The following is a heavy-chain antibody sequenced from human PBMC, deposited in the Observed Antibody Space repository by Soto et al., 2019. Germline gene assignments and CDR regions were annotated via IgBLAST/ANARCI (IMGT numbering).Heavy chain of an antibody. D-gene: IGHD3-16*02. CDR3: ARGPYDYVWGSDPPHFDY. V-gene: IGHV3-11*01. CDR1: GFTFSDYY. J-gene: IGHJ4*02. Sequence: GGSLRLSCAASGFTFSDYYMSWIRQAPGKGLEWVSYISSSGSTIYYADSVKGRFTISRDNAKNSFYLQMNSLRAEDTAVYYCARGPYDYVWGSDPPHFDYWGQGTLVTVSS. CDR2: ISSSGSTI.